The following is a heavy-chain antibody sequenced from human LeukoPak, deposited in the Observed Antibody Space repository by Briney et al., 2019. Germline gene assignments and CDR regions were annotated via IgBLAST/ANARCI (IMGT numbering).Heavy chain of an antibody. J-gene: IGHJ4*02. Sequence: GSLRLSCAASGFTFSSYSMNWVRQAPGKGLEWVANIKPDGSEGYYLDSLKGRFTISRDNAKNSLYLEMTSLRVEDTAVYYCARSGGYGWDYWGQGALVTVSS. CDR3: ARSGGYGWDY. V-gene: IGHV3-7*01. CDR1: GFTFSSYS. D-gene: IGHD5-12*01. CDR2: IKPDGSEG.